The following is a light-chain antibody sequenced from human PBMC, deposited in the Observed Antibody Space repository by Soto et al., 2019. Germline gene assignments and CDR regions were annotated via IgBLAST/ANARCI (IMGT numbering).Light chain of an antibody. J-gene: IGKJ1*01. V-gene: IGKV3D-15*01. Sequence: IVMTQSPATLSVSPGERATLSCRASQSVSSNLAWYQQKPGRALRLLIDGASTRATGIPDRFSGSGSGTDFTLTISRLEPEDVAVYYCQQYEAVVTFGQGTKVDIK. CDR3: QQYEAVVT. CDR2: GAS. CDR1: QSVSSN.